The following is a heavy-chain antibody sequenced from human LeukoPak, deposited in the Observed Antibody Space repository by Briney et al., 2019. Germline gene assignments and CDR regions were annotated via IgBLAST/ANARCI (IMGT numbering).Heavy chain of an antibody. V-gene: IGHV4-34*01. CDR2: INNSGST. J-gene: IGHJ4*02. CDR1: GGSLSGYY. D-gene: IGHD3-10*01. CDR3: ARAGVVTMVRGVISY. Sequence: SETLSLTCAVSGGSLSGYYWSWIRQPPGKGLEWVGEINNSGSTNYNPSPKSRVTISVDTSKNQFSLKLSSVTAADTGVYYCARAGVVTMVRGVISYWAQGPVVTVSS.